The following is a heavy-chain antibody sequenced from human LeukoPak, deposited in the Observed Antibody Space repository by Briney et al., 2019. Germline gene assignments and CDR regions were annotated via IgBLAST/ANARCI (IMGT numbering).Heavy chain of an antibody. D-gene: IGHD6-25*01. Sequence: SGTLSLTCGVSGGSITTTNFWSWVRQTPGQGLEWIVEVSVSGLSDYNPSLRGRVTMSLDTSKNHLSLKLTSVTAADTAVYYCARDGPHTSGCYPSFDHWGQGTLVTVSS. CDR1: GGSITTTNF. CDR3: ARDGPHTSGCYPSFDH. CDR2: VSVSGLS. V-gene: IGHV4-4*02. J-gene: IGHJ4*02.